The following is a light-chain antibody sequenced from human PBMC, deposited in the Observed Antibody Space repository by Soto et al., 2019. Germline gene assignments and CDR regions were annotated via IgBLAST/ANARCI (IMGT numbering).Light chain of an antibody. CDR1: SSDVGGSNY. Sequence: QSALTQPASVSGSPGQSITISCTGTSSDVGGSNYVSWYQQHPGKAPTLMTYDVSNRPSGVSNRFSGSKSGNTASLTISGLQAEDEADYYCSSYTRSRTYVFGTGTKLTVL. V-gene: IGLV2-14*01. CDR2: DVS. J-gene: IGLJ1*01. CDR3: SSYTRSRTYV.